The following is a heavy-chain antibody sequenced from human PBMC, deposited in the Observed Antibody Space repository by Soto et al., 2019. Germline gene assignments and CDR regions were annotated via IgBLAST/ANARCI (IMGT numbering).Heavy chain of an antibody. CDR3: ARDLAVGLVDY. J-gene: IGHJ4*02. Sequence: QVQLVQSGAEVKKPGASVKVSCKASGYTFTSYGISWVRQAPGQGLEWMGSISAYNGNTKHAQKLQGRVTMTTDTATSTAYMEVRSLRSDDTAVYYCARDLAVGLVDYWGQGTLVTVSS. D-gene: IGHD6-19*01. V-gene: IGHV1-18*01. CDR1: GYTFTSYG. CDR2: ISAYNGNT.